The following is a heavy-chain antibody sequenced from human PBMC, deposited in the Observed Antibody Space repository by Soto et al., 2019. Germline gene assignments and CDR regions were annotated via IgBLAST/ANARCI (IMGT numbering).Heavy chain of an antibody. J-gene: IGHJ5*02. D-gene: IGHD5-12*01. CDR1: GFSVSARGVG. V-gene: IGHV2-5*01. CDR3: AKTGTDGSWFDP. Sequence: SGPTLVNPTQTLTLTCALSGFSVSARGVGVGWIRQPPGKALEWLAIIYWNDDKLYRPSLQSRLTITKDTSKNQVVLTMTNMDPVDTATYYCAKTGTDGSWFDPWGQGTLVTVSS. CDR2: IYWNDDK.